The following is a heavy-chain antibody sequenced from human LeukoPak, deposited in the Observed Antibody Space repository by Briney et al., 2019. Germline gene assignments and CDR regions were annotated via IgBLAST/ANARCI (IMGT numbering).Heavy chain of an antibody. CDR2: IRSIANSYAT. Sequence: GGSLKLSCAASGLTFSGSDIHWVRQASGKGLEWVGRIRSIANSYATSYAASVKGRFTISKDDSKNSAFLQMNSLKTEDTAVYYCTRVTTVVDFDYWGQGTLVTVSS. CDR1: GLTFSGSD. V-gene: IGHV3-73*01. CDR3: TRVTTVVDFDY. D-gene: IGHD4-23*01. J-gene: IGHJ4*02.